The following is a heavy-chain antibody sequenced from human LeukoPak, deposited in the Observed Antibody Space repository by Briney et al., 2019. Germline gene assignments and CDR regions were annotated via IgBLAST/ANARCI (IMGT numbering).Heavy chain of an antibody. J-gene: IGHJ4*02. CDR1: GFTFSSYA. CDR3: AKDLRAVAGRGPFDY. CDR2: VNGSGGTT. Sequence: GGSLRLSCAASGFTFSSYAMSWVRQAPGKGPEWVSAVNGSGGTTYYADSVKGRFTISRDNSKNTMYLEMNSLRAEDTAVYYCAKDLRAVAGRGPFDYWGQGTLVTVSS. V-gene: IGHV3-23*01. D-gene: IGHD6-19*01.